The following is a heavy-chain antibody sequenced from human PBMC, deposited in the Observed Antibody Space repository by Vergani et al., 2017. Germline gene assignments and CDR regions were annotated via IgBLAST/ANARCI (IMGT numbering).Heavy chain of an antibody. Sequence: EVQLLESGGSLKQPGGSVRLSCAASGFTFSTYAMHWVRQAPGKGLEWVSALTGGGGTTYYADSFKGRFIISRDNSRDTLYLQMNSLRPEDTATYYCVKDAGSYENLFDSWAQGTLVTVSS. CDR1: GFTFSTYA. J-gene: IGHJ5*01. D-gene: IGHD1-26*01. V-gene: IGHV3-23*01. CDR2: LTGGGGTT. CDR3: VKDAGSYENLFDS.